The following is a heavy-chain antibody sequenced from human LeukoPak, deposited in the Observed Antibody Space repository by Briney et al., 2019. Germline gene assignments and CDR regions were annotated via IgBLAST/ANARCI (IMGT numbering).Heavy chain of an antibody. CDR2: IWFDGTNK. V-gene: IGHV3-33*07. CDR1: GFSFSRHG. D-gene: IGHD3-22*01. CDR3: AREFYDSSGYNYLDS. Sequence: GGSLRLSCAASGFSFSRHGMYWVRQAPGKGLEWVAVIWFDGTNKYYADSVKGRFTVSRDNFKNTLNLQMNSLRAEDTAVYYCAREFYDSSGYNYLDSWGREPWSPSPQ. J-gene: IGHJ4*02.